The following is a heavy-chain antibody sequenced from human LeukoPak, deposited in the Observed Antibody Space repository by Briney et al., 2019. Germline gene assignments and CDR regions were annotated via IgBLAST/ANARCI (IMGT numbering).Heavy chain of an antibody. Sequence: ASVKVSCKVSGYTLTELSMHWVRQAPGKGLEWMGGFDPEDGETIYAQKFQGRVTMTEDTSTDTAYMELSSLGSEDTAVYYCATLGYCSGGSCYTANWFDPWGQGTLVTVSS. V-gene: IGHV1-24*01. D-gene: IGHD2-15*01. CDR3: ATLGYCSGGSCYTANWFDP. CDR2: FDPEDGET. CDR1: GYTLTELS. J-gene: IGHJ5*02.